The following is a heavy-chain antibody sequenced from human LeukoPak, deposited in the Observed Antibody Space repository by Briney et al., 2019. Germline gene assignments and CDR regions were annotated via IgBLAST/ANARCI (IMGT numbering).Heavy chain of an antibody. J-gene: IGHJ4*02. V-gene: IGHV3-74*01. Sequence: GGSLRLSCAASGFTFSSNWMHWVRQAPGKGLVWVSRSNEDGSTTNYADSVKGRFTISRDNAKNTLYLQMNSLTAEETAVYYCVRDLGGRSGHWGQGTLVTVSS. CDR1: GFTFSSNW. D-gene: IGHD1-26*01. CDR2: SNEDGSTT. CDR3: VRDLGGRSGH.